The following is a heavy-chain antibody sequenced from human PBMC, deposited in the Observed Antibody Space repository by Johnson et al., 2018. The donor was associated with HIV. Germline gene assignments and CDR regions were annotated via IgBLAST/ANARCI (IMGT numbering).Heavy chain of an antibody. Sequence: QVQLVESGGGLVKPGGSLRLSCAASGFTFSDYYMSWIRQAPGKGLEWVSSISSSGSIIYYGDSVKGRFTISRDNAKNSLYLQMNSLRAEDTAVYYCARGGWRGIATPDAFDIWGQGTMVTVSS. CDR2: ISSSGSII. J-gene: IGHJ3*02. CDR3: ARGGWRGIATPDAFDI. D-gene: IGHD6-13*01. CDR1: GFTFSDYY. V-gene: IGHV3-11*04.